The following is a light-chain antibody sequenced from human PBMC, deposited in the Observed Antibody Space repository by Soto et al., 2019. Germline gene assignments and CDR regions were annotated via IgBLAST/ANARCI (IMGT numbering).Light chain of an antibody. CDR1: QNIGTS. J-gene: IGKJ1*01. Sequence: DIQMTQSPSTLSASFGDRVTIPFRASQNIGTSLAWHQQKPGKAPTFLIYDASTLESGVPSRFSGSGSGTEFPLTISRLQPDDIATYYCQQCNRYLTFGQGTKVDIK. CDR3: QQCNRYLT. V-gene: IGKV1-5*01. CDR2: DAS.